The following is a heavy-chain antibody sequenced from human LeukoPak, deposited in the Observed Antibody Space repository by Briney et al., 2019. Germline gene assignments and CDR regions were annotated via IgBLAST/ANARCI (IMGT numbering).Heavy chain of an antibody. V-gene: IGHV3-21*01. D-gene: IGHD6-13*01. Sequence: GGALRLSCAASGFTFSSYSMNWVRQATGKGLEWVSSINSSSSYIYYADSVKGRFTISRDNAKNSLYLQMNSLRAEDTAVYYCARDGGSSWYPWANYYGMDVWGQGTTVTVSS. CDR3: ARDGGSSWYPWANYYGMDV. J-gene: IGHJ6*02. CDR1: GFTFSSYS. CDR2: INSSSSYI.